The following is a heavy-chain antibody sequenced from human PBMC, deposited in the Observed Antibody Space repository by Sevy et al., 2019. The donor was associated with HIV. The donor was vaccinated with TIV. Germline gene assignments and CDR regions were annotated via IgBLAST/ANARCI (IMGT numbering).Heavy chain of an antibody. CDR1: GFTFSSYS. J-gene: IGHJ4*02. Sequence: GGSLRLSCAASGFTFSSYSMNWVRQAPGKGLEWVSSISSSSSYIYYADSVKGRFTNSKDNANKSLYLQMNSLRAENTAVYYCTRGGGYGLTTPFDYRGQGTLVTVSS. CDR2: ISSSSSYI. V-gene: IGHV3-21*01. CDR3: TRGGGYGLTTPFDY. D-gene: IGHD5-12*01.